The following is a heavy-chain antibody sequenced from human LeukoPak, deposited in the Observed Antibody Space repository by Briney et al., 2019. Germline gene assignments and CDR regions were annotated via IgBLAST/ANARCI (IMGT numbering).Heavy chain of an antibody. V-gene: IGHV3-7*01. CDR3: ASGRQLGY. Sequence: GGSLRLSCAASGFTSSNYWMSWVRQAPGKGLEWVANIKEDGSEKYYVDSVKGRFTISRDNARNSLYLQMNSLRAEDTAVYYCASGRQLGYWGQGTLVTVSS. J-gene: IGHJ4*02. D-gene: IGHD6-13*01. CDR2: IKEDGSEK. CDR1: GFTSSNYW.